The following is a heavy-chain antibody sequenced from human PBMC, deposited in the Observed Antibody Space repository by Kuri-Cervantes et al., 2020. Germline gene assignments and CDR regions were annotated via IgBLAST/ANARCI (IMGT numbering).Heavy chain of an antibody. CDR3: ARDSYCSRTNCYAPLEH. V-gene: IGHV3-9*03. J-gene: IGHJ4*02. CDR2: ISWNSGSI. CDR1: GFTFDDYA. Sequence: SLKISCAASGFTFDDYAMHWVRQAPGKGLEWVSGISWNSGSIGYADSVKGRFTISRDNAKNSLYLQMGSLRAEDMAVHYCARDSYCSRTNCYAPLEHWGQGTLVTVSS. D-gene: IGHD2-2*01.